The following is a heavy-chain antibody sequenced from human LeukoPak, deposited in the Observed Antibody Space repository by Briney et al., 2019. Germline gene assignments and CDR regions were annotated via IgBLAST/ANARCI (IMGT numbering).Heavy chain of an antibody. CDR2: IYYSGST. D-gene: IGHD6-13*01. CDR3: ARVGRYSSSWYYFDY. Sequence: SETLSLTCTVSGGSISSYYWSWIRQLPGKGLEWIGYIYYSGSTNYNPSLKSRVTISVDTSKNQFSLKLSSVTAADTAVYYCARVGRYSSSWYYFDYWGQGTLVTVSS. V-gene: IGHV4-59*01. CDR1: GGSISSYY. J-gene: IGHJ4*02.